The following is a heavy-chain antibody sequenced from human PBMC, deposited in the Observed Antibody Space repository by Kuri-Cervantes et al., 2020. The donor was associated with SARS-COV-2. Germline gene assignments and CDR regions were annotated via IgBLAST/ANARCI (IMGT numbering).Heavy chain of an antibody. J-gene: IGHJ5*01. Sequence: LSLTCAASGFTFSSCAIHWVRLAPGKGLEWVAFISYDGSNEYYADSVRGRFTISRDNSNNTLYLQVNSLRAEDTALYYCAKDRVGVLDSWGQGTQVTVSS. CDR1: GFTFSSCA. CDR3: AKDRVGVLDS. D-gene: IGHD2-21*01. V-gene: IGHV3-30*01. CDR2: ISYDGSNE.